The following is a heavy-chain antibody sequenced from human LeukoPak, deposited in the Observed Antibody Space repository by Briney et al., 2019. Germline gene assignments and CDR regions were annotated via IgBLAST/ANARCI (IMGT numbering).Heavy chain of an antibody. D-gene: IGHD1-20*01. CDR3: ARDAAITGTPGTFDY. J-gene: IGHJ4*02. CDR1: GYTFTSYY. CDR2: INPSGGST. V-gene: IGHV1-46*01. Sequence: ASVKVSCKSSGYTFTSYYIHWVRQAPGQGLEWMGIINPSGGSTSYGQKFQGRVTMTRDMSTSTVYMELSSLRSEDTAVYYCARDAAITGTPGTFDYWGQGTLVTVSS.